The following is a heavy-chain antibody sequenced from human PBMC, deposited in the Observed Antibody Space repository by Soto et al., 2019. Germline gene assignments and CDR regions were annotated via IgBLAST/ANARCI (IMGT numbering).Heavy chain of an antibody. J-gene: IGHJ6*02. CDR2: ISAYDDNT. Sequence: GASVKVSCKASGYRFTSYGISWVRQAPGQGLEWLGWISAYDDNTKYAQTLQGRVSMSTDTSTNTAYMELRSLRSDDTAMYYCARGGYYYGMEVWGQGSTVTVPS. CDR1: GYRFTSYG. V-gene: IGHV1-18*01. CDR3: ARGGYYYGMEV.